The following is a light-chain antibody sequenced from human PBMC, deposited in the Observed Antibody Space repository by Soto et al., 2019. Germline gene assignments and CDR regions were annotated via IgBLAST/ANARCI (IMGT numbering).Light chain of an antibody. CDR1: QDISNY. Sequence: DLQMTQSPSSLSASVVDRVTITCQASQDISNYLNWYQQKPGKAPKLLIYDASNLETGVPSRFSGSGSGTDFTFTISSLQPEDIATYYCQQYDNLPLTFGGGTKVDIK. CDR2: DAS. CDR3: QQYDNLPLT. J-gene: IGKJ4*01. V-gene: IGKV1-33*01.